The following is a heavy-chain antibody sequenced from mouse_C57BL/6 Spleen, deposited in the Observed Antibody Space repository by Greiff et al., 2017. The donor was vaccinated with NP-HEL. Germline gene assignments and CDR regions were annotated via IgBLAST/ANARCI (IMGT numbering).Heavy chain of an antibody. V-gene: IGHV3-1*01. J-gene: IGHJ1*03. CDR2: ISYSGST. Sequence: EVKVEESGPGMVKPSQSLSLTCTVTGYSITSGYDWHWIRHFPGNKLEWMGYISYSGSTNYNPYLKSRISITHDTSKNHFFLKLNSVTTEDTATYYCARGIYQLNFDVWGTGTTVTVSS. CDR1: GYSITSGYD. CDR3: ARGIYQLNFDV. D-gene: IGHD4-1*02.